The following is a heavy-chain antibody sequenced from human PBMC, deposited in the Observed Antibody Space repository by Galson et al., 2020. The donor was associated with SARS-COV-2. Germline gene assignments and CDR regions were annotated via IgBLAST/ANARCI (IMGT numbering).Heavy chain of an antibody. J-gene: IGHJ4*02. V-gene: IGHV4-39*01. CDR2: IYYSGST. D-gene: IGHD3-3*01. CDR3: ARTTIFGVVDRFDY. Sequence: GKGLEWIGSIYYSGSTYYNPSLKSRVTISVDTSKHQFSLKLSSVTAADTAVYYCARTTIFGVVDRFDYWGQGTLVTVSS.